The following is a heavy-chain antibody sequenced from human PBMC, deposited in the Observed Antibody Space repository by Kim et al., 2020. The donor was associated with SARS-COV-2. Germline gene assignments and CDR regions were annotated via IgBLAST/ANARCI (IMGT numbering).Heavy chain of an antibody. J-gene: IGHJ6*02. CDR3: TTVDKAMVYYYYGMDV. CDR2: IKSKTDGGTT. V-gene: IGHV3-15*01. D-gene: IGHD5-18*01. CDR1: GFTFSNAW. Sequence: GGSLRLSCAASGFTFSNAWMSWVRQAPGKGLEWVGRIKSKTDGGTTDYAAPVKGRFTISRNDTKNTLYLQMNSLKTEDTAVYYCTTVDKAMVYYYYGMDVWGQGTPFTVSS.